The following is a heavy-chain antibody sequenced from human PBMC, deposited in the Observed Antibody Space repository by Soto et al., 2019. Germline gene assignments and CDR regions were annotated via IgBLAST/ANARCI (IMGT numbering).Heavy chain of an antibody. J-gene: IGHJ4*02. D-gene: IGHD3-16*02. CDR1: GFTFSSYA. Sequence: QVQLVESGGGVVQPGRSLRLSCAASGFTFSSYAMHWVRKAPGKGLEWVAVISYDGSNKYYADSVKGRFTISRDNSKNTLYLQMNSLRAEDTAVYYCATASLGELSLYYFDYWGQGTLVTVSS. V-gene: IGHV3-30-3*01. CDR3: ATASLGELSLYYFDY. CDR2: ISYDGSNK.